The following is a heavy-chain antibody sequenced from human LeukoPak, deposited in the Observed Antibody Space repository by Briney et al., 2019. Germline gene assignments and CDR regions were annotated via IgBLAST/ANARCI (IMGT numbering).Heavy chain of an antibody. CDR3: ARARSYCSSTSCYEIDAFDI. Sequence: TSETLSLTCTVSGGSISSGGYYWSWIRQHPGKGLEWIGYIYYSGSTYYNPSLKSRVTISVDTSKNQFSLKLSSVTAADTAVYYCARARSYCSSTSCYEIDAFDIWDQGTMVTVSS. CDR2: IYYSGST. CDR1: GGSISSGGYY. D-gene: IGHD2-2*01. V-gene: IGHV4-31*03. J-gene: IGHJ3*02.